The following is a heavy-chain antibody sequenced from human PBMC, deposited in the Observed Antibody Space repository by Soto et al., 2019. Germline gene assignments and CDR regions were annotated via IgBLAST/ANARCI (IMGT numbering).Heavy chain of an antibody. D-gene: IGHD6-19*01. J-gene: IGHJ4*02. V-gene: IGHV4-34*01. Sequence: SETLSLTCAVYGGSFSGYYWSWIRQPPGKGLEWLGEINHSGITDYNPSLKSRITISIDTSKKQFPLKLNSVTAADTAVYYCAIGPRMWLAGGGYWGQGTQVTVSS. CDR1: GGSFSGYY. CDR3: AIGPRMWLAGGGY. CDR2: INHSGIT.